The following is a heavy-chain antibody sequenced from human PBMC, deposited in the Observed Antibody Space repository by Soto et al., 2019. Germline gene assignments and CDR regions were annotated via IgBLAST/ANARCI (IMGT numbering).Heavy chain of an antibody. CDR3: ARERPEGARLDP. D-gene: IGHD6-6*01. Sequence: QVQLQESGPGLVKPSQTLSLTCTVSGGSISSGDYYWSWIRQPPGKGLEWIGYIYHSGSTYYNPSLKSRVTISVNTSKNQFSLKLSSVTAADTAVYYCARERPEGARLDPWGQGTLVTVSS. CDR2: IYHSGST. CDR1: GGSISSGDYY. V-gene: IGHV4-30-4*01. J-gene: IGHJ5*02.